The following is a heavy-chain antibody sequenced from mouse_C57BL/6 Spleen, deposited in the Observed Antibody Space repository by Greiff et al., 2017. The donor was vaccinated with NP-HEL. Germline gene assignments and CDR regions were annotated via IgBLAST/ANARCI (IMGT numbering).Heavy chain of an antibody. CDR1: GYAFSSSW. J-gene: IGHJ3*01. V-gene: IGHV1-82*01. Sequence: VKVVESGPELVKPGASVKISCKASGYAFSSSWMNWVKQRPGKGLEWIGRIYPGDGATNYNGQFKGKATLTADKSSSTAYMQLSSLTSEDSAVYFCASYGSSWGFAYWGQGTLVTVSA. CDR3: ASYGSSWGFAY. D-gene: IGHD1-1*01. CDR2: IYPGDGAT.